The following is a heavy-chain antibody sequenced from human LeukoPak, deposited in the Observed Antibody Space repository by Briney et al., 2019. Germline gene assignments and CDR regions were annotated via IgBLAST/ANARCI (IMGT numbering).Heavy chain of an antibody. J-gene: IGHJ5*02. V-gene: IGHV3-23*01. CDR3: ARDPFGDNWFDP. CDR1: GFTFSSYS. CDR2: ISDTGGSE. D-gene: IGHD3-10*01. Sequence: PGGSLRLSCAASGFTFSSYSMNWVRQAPGKGLEWVSGISDTGGSEYYADSVKGRFTISRDNSKNTLYLQMNSLRTEDTAVYYCARDPFGDNWFDPWGQGTLVTVSS.